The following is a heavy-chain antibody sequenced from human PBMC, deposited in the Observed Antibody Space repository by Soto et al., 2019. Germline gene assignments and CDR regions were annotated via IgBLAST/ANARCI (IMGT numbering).Heavy chain of an antibody. J-gene: IGHJ4*02. V-gene: IGHV3-7*03. D-gene: IGHD3-3*01. CDR2: IKEDGSVK. CDR1: RLTFSPYW. Sequence: EGQLVESGGGLVQAGGSLRLTCEGFRLTFSPYWMTWVRQAPGKGLEWVASIKEDGSVKNYADSVKGRFTVARDNVKRAMVLQMTSVRVDDTAVYFGARDVSSEYASILDVWGRGARVTVSS. CDR3: ARDVSSEYASILDV.